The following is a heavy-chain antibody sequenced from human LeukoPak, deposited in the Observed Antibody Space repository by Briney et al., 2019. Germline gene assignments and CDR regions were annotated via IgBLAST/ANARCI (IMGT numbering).Heavy chain of an antibody. V-gene: IGHV4-30-2*01. Sequence: TLSLTCAVSGGSISSGGYSWSWIRQPPGKDLEWIGYIYHSGSTYYNPSLKSRVTISVDRSKNQFSLKLSSVTAADTAVYYCARTYYYDSSGYYPHYGMDVWGQGTTVTVSS. CDR3: ARTYYYDSSGYYPHYGMDV. J-gene: IGHJ6*02. CDR2: IYHSGST. D-gene: IGHD3-22*01. CDR1: GGSISSGGYS.